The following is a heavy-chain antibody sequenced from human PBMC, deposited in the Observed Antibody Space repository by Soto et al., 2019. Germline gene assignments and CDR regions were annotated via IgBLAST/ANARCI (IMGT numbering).Heavy chain of an antibody. D-gene: IGHD6-13*01. CDR1: GYTFTGYY. Sequence: ASVKVSCKASGYTFTGYYMHWVRQAPGQGLEWMGWINPNSGGTNYAQKFQGWVTMTRDTSISTAYMELGRLRSDDTAVYYCARGEEVAAAGTSVTPIWVYYYYYGMDVWGQGTTVTVSS. V-gene: IGHV1-2*04. CDR3: ARGEEVAAAGTSVTPIWVYYYYYGMDV. CDR2: INPNSGGT. J-gene: IGHJ6*02.